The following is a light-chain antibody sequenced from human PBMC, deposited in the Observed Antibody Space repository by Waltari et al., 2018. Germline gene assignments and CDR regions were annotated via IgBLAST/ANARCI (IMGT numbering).Light chain of an antibody. CDR2: RNI. CDR1: SSNIGSNY. J-gene: IGLJ3*02. CDR3: AAWDDSLSGRV. Sequence: QSVLTQPPSASGTPGQRVTISCSGSSSNIGSNYVYWYQQLPGPAPKLLIYRNIQRPSGVPDRVSGSKSGTSAALAISGLRSEDEADYYCAAWDDSLSGRVFGGGTKLTVL. V-gene: IGLV1-47*01.